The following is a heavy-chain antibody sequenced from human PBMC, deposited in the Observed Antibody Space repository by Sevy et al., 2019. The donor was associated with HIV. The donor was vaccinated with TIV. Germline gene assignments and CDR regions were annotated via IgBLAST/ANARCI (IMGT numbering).Heavy chain of an antibody. Sequence: GGSLRLSCAASGFTFSNYGMHWVRQTPGQGLEWVAFIPYDGSNEYYADSVKGRFTISRDNSKNMLYLQRNSLRTEDTAEYDCARDRKVVLVVYAIPFDAFDIWGQGTTVTVSS. CDR3: ARDRKVVLVVYAIPFDAFDI. D-gene: IGHD2-8*02. J-gene: IGHJ3*02. V-gene: IGHV3-30*02. CDR2: IPYDGSNE. CDR1: GFTFSNYG.